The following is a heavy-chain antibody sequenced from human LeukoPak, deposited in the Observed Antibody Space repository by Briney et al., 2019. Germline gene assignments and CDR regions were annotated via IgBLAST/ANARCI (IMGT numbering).Heavy chain of an antibody. V-gene: IGHV4-39*01. J-gene: IGHJ6*03. CDR3: ASLYDYYYMDV. CDR1: GDSISTSNSY. CDR2: IYYSGNT. D-gene: IGHD2/OR15-2a*01. Sequence: SETLSLTCTVSGDSISTSNSYWGWIRQPPGKGLEWIGSIYYSGNTYYNASLKSRVTISVDTSKNQFSLKLTSVTAADTAVYYCASLYDYYYMDVWGKGTTVTISS.